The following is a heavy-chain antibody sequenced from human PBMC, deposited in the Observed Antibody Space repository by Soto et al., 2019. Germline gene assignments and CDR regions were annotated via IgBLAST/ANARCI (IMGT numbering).Heavy chain of an antibody. D-gene: IGHD3-10*01. CDR2: IISIFGTS. V-gene: IGHV1-69*01. CDR1: GGTLSNYA. Sequence: QVQLVQSGAEVKKPGSSVKVSCKASGGTLSNYALSWVRQAPGQGLEWVGGIISIFGTSNYAQNFQGRVTIIADESTSTAYMELSSLRSEDTAVYYCARGVRTGFYGMDVWGQGTTVTVSS. J-gene: IGHJ6*02. CDR3: ARGVRTGFYGMDV.